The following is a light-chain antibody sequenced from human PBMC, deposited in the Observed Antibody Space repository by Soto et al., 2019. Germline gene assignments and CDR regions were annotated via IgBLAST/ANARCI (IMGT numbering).Light chain of an antibody. CDR3: KQFEEYPLT. Sequence: AIQFTQSPSSLSASVGDRVTLTCRASQDIRSALAWYQQKPGKTPQLLIFDASSLEPGVPSRFRGGGSGTDFTLTISSLQHEDFATYYCKQFEEYPLTFGGGTTVAI. CDR2: DAS. CDR1: QDIRSA. V-gene: IGKV1D-13*01. J-gene: IGKJ4*01.